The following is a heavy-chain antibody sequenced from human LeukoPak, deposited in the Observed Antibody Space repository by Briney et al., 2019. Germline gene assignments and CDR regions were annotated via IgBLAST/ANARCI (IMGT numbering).Heavy chain of an antibody. CDR1: GFTFRSYA. CDR2: VWYDGSNK. V-gene: IGHV3-33*08. D-gene: IGHD3-10*01. CDR3: ARIPWVGELLGGDY. Sequence: GGSLRLSCEVSGFTFRSYAMSWVRQAPGKGLEWVAAVWYDGSNKYYADSVKGRFTISRDNSKNTLYLQMNSLRADETAVYYCARIPWVGELLGGDYWGQGTLVTVSS. J-gene: IGHJ4*02.